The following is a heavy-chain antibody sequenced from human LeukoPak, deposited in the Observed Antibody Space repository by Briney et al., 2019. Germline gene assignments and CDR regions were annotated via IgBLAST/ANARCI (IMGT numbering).Heavy chain of an antibody. Sequence: KSGGSLRRSCAASGFTFSNAWMSWVRQAPGKGLEWVGRIKSKTDGGTTDYAEPVKGRFTISRDDSKKTLYLQMNSLKTEDTALYYCAAVSVDYGDSSFDFWGQGTLVTVSS. CDR1: GFTFSNAW. J-gene: IGHJ4*02. CDR3: AAVSVDYGDSSFDF. CDR2: IKSKTDGGTT. V-gene: IGHV3-15*01. D-gene: IGHD4-17*01.